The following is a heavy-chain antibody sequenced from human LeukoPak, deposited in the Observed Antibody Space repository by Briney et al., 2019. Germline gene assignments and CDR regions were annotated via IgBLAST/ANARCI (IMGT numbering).Heavy chain of an antibody. J-gene: IGHJ4*02. D-gene: IGHD2-8*01. CDR1: GFTFSSYS. V-gene: IGHV3-48*04. CDR3: ASPGINGY. CDR2: ISSSSSTI. Sequence: GGSLRLSCAASGFTFSSYSMNWVRQAPGKGLEWVSYISSSSSTIYYADSVKGRFTISRDNAKNSLYPQMNSLRAEDTAVYYCASPGINGYWGQGTLVTVSS.